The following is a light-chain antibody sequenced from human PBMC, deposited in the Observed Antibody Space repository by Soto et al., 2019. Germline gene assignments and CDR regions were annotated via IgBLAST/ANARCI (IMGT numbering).Light chain of an antibody. J-gene: IGKJ5*01. CDR3: QQYNNWPQIT. CDR2: DAS. CDR1: QSVSTN. V-gene: IGKV3-15*01. Sequence: ETLLTQSPATLSMSPGERATLSCRASQSVSTNLAWYQQKPGQAPSLLIYDASTRATGVPVRFSGSGSGTEFTLTITSLQSEDFAVYYCQQYNNWPQITFGQGTRLEIK.